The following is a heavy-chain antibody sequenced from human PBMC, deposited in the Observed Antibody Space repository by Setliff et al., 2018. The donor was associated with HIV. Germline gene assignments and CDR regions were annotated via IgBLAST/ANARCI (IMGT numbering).Heavy chain of an antibody. CDR3: VRGMTSYDSSGYSIPYYFDY. D-gene: IGHD3-22*01. V-gene: IGHV1-46*01. CDR1: GGTFSSYA. Sequence: ASVKVSCKASGGTFSSYAINWVRQAPGQGLEWMGIINPSGGSTSYAQKFQGRVTMTRDTSTDTLYMDLSSLTSEDTAVYYCVRGMTSYDSSGYSIPYYFDYWGQGTLVTVSS. CDR2: INPSGGST. J-gene: IGHJ4*02.